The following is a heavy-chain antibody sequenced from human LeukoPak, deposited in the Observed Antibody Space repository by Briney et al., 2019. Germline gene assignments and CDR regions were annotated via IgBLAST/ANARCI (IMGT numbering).Heavy chain of an antibody. J-gene: IGHJ4*02. CDR1: GFTFSSYK. CDR2: ISSSGSTI. Sequence: GGSLRHSCAASGFTFSSYKFHWVRQAPGKGLEWVSFISSSGSTIYYADSVKGRFTMARDNAENSLYLQMSNLRAEDTAVYYCAREESFYFDFWDQGALVTVSS. V-gene: IGHV3-48*03. CDR3: AREESFYFDF.